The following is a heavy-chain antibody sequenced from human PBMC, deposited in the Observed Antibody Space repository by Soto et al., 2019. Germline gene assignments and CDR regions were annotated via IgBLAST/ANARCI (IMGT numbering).Heavy chain of an antibody. D-gene: IGHD2-21*02. J-gene: IGHJ4*02. CDR2: VSPDSGNA. CDR1: GYTFTDYD. V-gene: IGHV1-8*01. Sequence: QVQVVQSRAEVKKPGTSVKISCKTSGYTFTDYDINWVRQATGQGLEWMGWVSPDSGNAGYEQKFQGRVTMTSDASISTVYMELSNLKSEDTAVYYCEVTTGYWGQGTTVTVSS. CDR3: EVTTGY.